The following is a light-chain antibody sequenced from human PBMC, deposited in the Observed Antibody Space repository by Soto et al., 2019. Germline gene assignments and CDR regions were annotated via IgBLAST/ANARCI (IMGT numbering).Light chain of an antibody. J-gene: IGKJ4*01. CDR2: DAS. CDR3: QQRSNWTLT. Sequence: IVLTQSPATLSLSPGERATLSCRASQSVDSYLAWYQQKPGQAPRLLIYDASNTATGIPARFSGSGSGTDFTLTISSLEPEDFEVYYCQQRSNWTLTVGGGTKVDIK. V-gene: IGKV3-11*01. CDR1: QSVDSY.